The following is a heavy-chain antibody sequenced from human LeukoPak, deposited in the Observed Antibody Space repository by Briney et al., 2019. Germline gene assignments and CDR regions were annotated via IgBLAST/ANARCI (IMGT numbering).Heavy chain of an antibody. V-gene: IGHV1-46*01. J-gene: IGHJ5*02. CDR1: GYTFTGYW. Sequence: GSSVKLSCKAVGYTFTGYWMHGVRQAPGQGPEWMGVISPSGGSTIYAQKFKGRVTLTRHMSTSTDYLELSSLRSEDTAVYYCARDNSVRDEAWWFNPWGQGTLVTVSS. CDR2: ISPSGGST. D-gene: IGHD5-24*01. CDR3: ARDNSVRDEAWWFNP.